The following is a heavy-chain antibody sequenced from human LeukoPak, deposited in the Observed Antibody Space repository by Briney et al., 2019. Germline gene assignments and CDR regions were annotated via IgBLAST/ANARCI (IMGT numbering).Heavy chain of an antibody. Sequence: SETLSLTCTVSGGSISSYYWSWIRQPPGKGLEWIGHIYYSGSTNYNPSLKSRVTISVDTSKNQFSLKLSSVTAADTAVYYCARGYSYGEHDAFDIWGQGTMVTVSS. CDR3: ARGYSYGEHDAFDI. CDR1: GGSISSYY. V-gene: IGHV4-59*01. CDR2: IYYSGST. D-gene: IGHD5-18*01. J-gene: IGHJ3*02.